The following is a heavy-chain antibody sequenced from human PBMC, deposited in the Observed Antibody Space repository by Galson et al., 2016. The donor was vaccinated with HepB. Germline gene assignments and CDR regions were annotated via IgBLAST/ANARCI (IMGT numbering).Heavy chain of an antibody. Sequence: SLRLSCAASGFTFSSYSMNWVRQAPGKGLEWVSYITSSSSTIYYADSVKGRFTISRDNAKNSLYLQMNSLRDEDTAVYYCARVLFRESLIIMVRGLTDKWGQGTLVTVSS. D-gene: IGHD3-10*01. V-gene: IGHV3-48*02. J-gene: IGHJ4*02. CDR3: ARVLFRESLIIMVRGLTDK. CDR1: GFTFSSYS. CDR2: ITSSSSTI.